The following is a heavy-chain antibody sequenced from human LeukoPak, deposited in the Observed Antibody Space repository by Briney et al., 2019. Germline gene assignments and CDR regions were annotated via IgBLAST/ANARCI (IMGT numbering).Heavy chain of an antibody. CDR3: ARAVGRWKQLGTAFDI. Sequence: GGSLRLSCAASGFTFSSYEMNWVRQAPGKGLEWVSYISSSGSTIYYADSVKGRFTISRDNAKNSLYLQMNSLRAEDTAVYYCARAVGRWKQLGTAFDIWGQGTMVTVSS. CDR1: GFTFSSYE. V-gene: IGHV3-48*03. D-gene: IGHD5-18*01. J-gene: IGHJ3*02. CDR2: ISSSGSTI.